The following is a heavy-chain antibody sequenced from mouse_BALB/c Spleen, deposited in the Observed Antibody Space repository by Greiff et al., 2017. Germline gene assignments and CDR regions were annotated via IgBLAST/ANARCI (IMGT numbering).Heavy chain of an antibody. V-gene: IGHV5-17*02. CDR2: ISSGSSTI. CDR1: GFTFSSFG. CDR3: ARGETGSSYAMDY. Sequence: EVQLVESGGGLVQPGGSRKLSCAASGFTFSSFGMHWVRQAPEKGLEWVAYISSGSSTIYYADTVKGRFTISRDNPKNTLFLQMTSLRSEDTAMYYCARGETGSSYAMDYWGQGTSVTVSS. D-gene: IGHD1-1*01. J-gene: IGHJ4*01.